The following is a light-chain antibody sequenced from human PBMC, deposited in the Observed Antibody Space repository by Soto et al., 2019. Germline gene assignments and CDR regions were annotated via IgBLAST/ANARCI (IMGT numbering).Light chain of an antibody. Sequence: QSALTQPASVSGSPGQSITISCIGTSSDVGDYNYVSWYQQYPGKAPKLMIYNVYNRASGLSNRFSGSKSGNTASLTISGLQADDEAEYYCSSYTSGSTLIFGGGTKLTVL. J-gene: IGLJ2*01. CDR1: SSDVGDYNY. CDR2: NVY. V-gene: IGLV2-14*01. CDR3: SSYTSGSTLI.